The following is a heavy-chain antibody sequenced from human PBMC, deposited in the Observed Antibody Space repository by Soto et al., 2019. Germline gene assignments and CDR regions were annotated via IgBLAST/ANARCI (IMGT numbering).Heavy chain of an antibody. CDR3: RRSSRYSTDV. J-gene: IGHJ6*02. D-gene: IGHD6-19*01. CDR2: IYHSGST. V-gene: IGHV4-30-2*01. CDR1: GGSISSGGYS. Sequence: SETLSLTCAVSGGSISSGGYSWSWIRQPPGKGLEWIGYIYHSGSTYYNPSLKSGVTISADTSKNQFSLNLISVTAADTAVYYCRRSSRYSTDVWGQGITVTVS.